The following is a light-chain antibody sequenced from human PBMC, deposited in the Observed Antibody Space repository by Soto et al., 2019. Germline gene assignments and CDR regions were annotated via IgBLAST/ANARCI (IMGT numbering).Light chain of an antibody. Sequence: QSVLTQPPSVSGAPGQRVTISCTWSSSNIGAGYDVHWYQQLPGTAPKLLIYGNRYRPSGVPDRFSGSKSGTSASLAITGLQAEDESDYYCQSYDSGLGGAYVFGTGTKLTVL. V-gene: IGLV1-40*01. CDR1: SSNIGAGYD. J-gene: IGLJ1*01. CDR3: QSYDSGLGGAYV. CDR2: GNR.